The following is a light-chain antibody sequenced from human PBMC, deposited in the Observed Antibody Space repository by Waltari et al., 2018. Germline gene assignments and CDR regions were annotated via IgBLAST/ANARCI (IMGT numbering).Light chain of an antibody. CDR2: AAS. CDR1: SDIGHD. CDR3: LQDYDYPLT. J-gene: IGKJ4*01. Sequence: AIQMTQSPSSLSSSVGDRVTITCRASSDIGHDLGWYQQKPGKAPKLLIYAASSLQSGVPSRFSGAGSGTNFTLTISSLQSEDFATYYCLQDYDYPLTFGGGTKVAIK. V-gene: IGKV1-6*01.